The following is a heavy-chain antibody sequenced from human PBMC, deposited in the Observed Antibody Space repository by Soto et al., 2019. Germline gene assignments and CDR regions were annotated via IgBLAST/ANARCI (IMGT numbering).Heavy chain of an antibody. Sequence: QVQLVQSGAEVKKPGSSVKVSCKASGGTFSSYAISWVRQAPGQGLEWLGGIMPILQPPDYAKKFHGRVTITGADSTWTAYMEVNSLRSYDTGVYDCARATDRLQFGGNYYCIMDVWGHGTTGTFSS. CDR1: GGTFSSYA. CDR2: IMPILQPP. D-gene: IGHD5-12*01. CDR3: ARATDRLQFGGNYYCIMDV. J-gene: IGHJ6*02. V-gene: IGHV1-69*12.